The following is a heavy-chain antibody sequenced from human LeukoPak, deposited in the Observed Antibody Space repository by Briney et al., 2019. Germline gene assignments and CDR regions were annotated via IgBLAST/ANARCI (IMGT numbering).Heavy chain of an antibody. J-gene: IGHJ3*02. CDR2: ISSSGSTI. Sequence: KTGGSLRLSCAASGFTFSDYHMSWTRQAPGKGLEWVSYISSSGSTIYYADSVKGRFTISRDNAKNSLYLQMNSLRAEDTAVYYCASSDYYDSSGYPPRLLVPDAFDIWGQGTMVTVSS. D-gene: IGHD3-22*01. CDR1: GFTFSDYH. CDR3: ASSDYYDSSGYPPRLLVPDAFDI. V-gene: IGHV3-11*04.